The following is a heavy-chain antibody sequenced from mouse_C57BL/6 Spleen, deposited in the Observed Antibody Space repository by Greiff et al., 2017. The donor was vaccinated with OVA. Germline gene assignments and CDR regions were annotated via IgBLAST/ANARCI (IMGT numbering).Heavy chain of an antibody. CDR1: GYTFTSYW. CDR2: IDPSDSYT. J-gene: IGHJ4*01. CDR3: ARRTYAMDY. Sequence: VQLQQPGAELVMPGASVKLSCKASGYTFTSYWMHWVKQRPGQGLEWIGEIDPSDSYTNYNQQFKGKSTLTVDKSSSTAYMQLSSLTSEDSAVYYCARRTYAMDYWGQGTSVTVSS. V-gene: IGHV1-69*01.